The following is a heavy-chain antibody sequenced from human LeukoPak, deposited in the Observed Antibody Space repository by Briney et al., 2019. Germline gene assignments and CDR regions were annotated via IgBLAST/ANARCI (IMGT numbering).Heavy chain of an antibody. D-gene: IGHD3-22*01. CDR2: MYLSGTT. J-gene: IGHJ4*02. Sequence: NSSETLSLTCTVSGGSISSGDYYWSWIRQPPGKGLEWIGEMYLSGTTHSNPSVKSRVTISIDKSKNQFFLNLSSVTAADTAVYYCAGLVGRYSSGLYYYYFDYWGQGTLVTVSS. CDR3: AGLVGRYSSGLYYYYFDY. V-gene: IGHV4-39*07. CDR1: GGSISSGDYY.